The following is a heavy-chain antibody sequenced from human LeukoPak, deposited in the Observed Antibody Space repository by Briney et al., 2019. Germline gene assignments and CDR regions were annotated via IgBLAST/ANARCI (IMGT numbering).Heavy chain of an antibody. V-gene: IGHV3-21*06. J-gene: IGHJ6*04. Sequence: PGGSLRLSCAASGFTFSSYTMNWVRQAAGRGLEWVSSISSSSIFIYYADSVKGRFAISRDNAKDSLYLQMNSLRAEDTAIYYCARDYYGSGSYHDVWGKGTTVTISS. CDR1: GFTFSSYT. D-gene: IGHD3-10*01. CDR3: ARDYYGSGSYHDV. CDR2: ISSSSIFI.